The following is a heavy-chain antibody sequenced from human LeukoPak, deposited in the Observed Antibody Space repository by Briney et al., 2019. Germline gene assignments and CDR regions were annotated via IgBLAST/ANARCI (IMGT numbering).Heavy chain of an antibody. D-gene: IGHD7-27*01. Sequence: ASVKVSCKASGYTFTGYYMHWVRQAPGQGLEWMGWISAYNINTNYAQKFQGRVTMTTDTSTRTAYMDLRSLRSDDTAVYYCARDLGTYYNDYWGQGTLVTVSS. CDR3: ARDLGTYYNDY. J-gene: IGHJ4*02. V-gene: IGHV1-18*04. CDR2: ISAYNINT. CDR1: GYTFTGYY.